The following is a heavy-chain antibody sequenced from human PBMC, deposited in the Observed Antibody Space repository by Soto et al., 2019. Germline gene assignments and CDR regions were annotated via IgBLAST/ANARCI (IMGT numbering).Heavy chain of an antibody. D-gene: IGHD3-10*01. Sequence: QVQLVQSGAEMKKPRSSVKVSCQSSGGTFNTYAMNWVRQAPGQGPEWMGDISPMFGAANYAPTFQGRVTTTADQCTVPSYMQLSSLTSEDTALYFCAREVQVHTPAFVYWGQGTLVTVSS. CDR2: ISPMFGAA. J-gene: IGHJ4*02. V-gene: IGHV1-69*19. CDR1: GGTFNTYA. CDR3: AREVQVHTPAFVY.